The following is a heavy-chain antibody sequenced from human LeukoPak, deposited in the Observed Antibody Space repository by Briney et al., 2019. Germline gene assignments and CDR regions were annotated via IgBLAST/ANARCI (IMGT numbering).Heavy chain of an antibody. CDR3: AESPGYCSSTSCQGHRGNDAFDI. CDR1: GYTFTGYY. V-gene: IGHV1-2*02. CDR2: INPNSGGT. D-gene: IGHD2-2*01. Sequence: ASVKVSCKASGYTFTGYYMHWVRQAPGQGLEWMGWINPNSGGTNYAQKFQGRVTMTRDTSISTAYMELSRLRSDDTAVYYCAESPGYCSSTSCQGHRGNDAFDIWGQGTMVTVSS. J-gene: IGHJ3*02.